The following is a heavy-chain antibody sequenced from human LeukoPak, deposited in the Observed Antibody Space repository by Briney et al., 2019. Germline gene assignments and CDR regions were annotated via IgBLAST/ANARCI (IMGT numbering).Heavy chain of an antibody. Sequence: GGSLRLSCAASGFTFSSYWMHWVRQAPGKGLEWVAVIWYDGSNKYYADSVKGRFTISRDNSKNTLYLQMNSLRAEDTAVYYCARDRTKYSSYVDYWGQGTLVTVSS. J-gene: IGHJ4*02. D-gene: IGHD6-6*01. CDR3: ARDRTKYSSYVDY. CDR2: IWYDGSNK. V-gene: IGHV3-33*08. CDR1: GFTFSSYW.